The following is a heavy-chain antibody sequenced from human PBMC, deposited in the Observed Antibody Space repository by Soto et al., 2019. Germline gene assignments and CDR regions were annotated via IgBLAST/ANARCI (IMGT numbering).Heavy chain of an antibody. Sequence: ASVKVSWKASGYTFTSYGISWVRQAPGQRLEWMGWINAYNGNTNYAQKLQGRVTMTTDTSTSTAYMELSSLRSEDTAVYYCARGITLPTPLDYWGQGTLVTVSS. J-gene: IGHJ4*02. CDR3: ARGITLPTPLDY. D-gene: IGHD1-20*01. CDR2: INAYNGNT. CDR1: GYTFTSYG. V-gene: IGHV1-18*01.